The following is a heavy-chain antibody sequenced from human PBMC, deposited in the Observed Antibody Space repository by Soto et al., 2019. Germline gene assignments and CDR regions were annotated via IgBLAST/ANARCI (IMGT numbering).Heavy chain of an antibody. CDR3: AKDGVMVRGVIKGGYYFDY. J-gene: IGHJ4*02. V-gene: IGHV3-23*01. CDR1: GFTFSSYA. D-gene: IGHD3-10*01. Sequence: GGSLRLSCAASGFTFSSYAMSWVRQAPGKGLEWVSAISGSGGSTYYADSVKGRFTISRDNSKNTLYLQMNSLRAEDTAVYYCAKDGVMVRGVIKGGYYFDYWGQGTLVTVSS. CDR2: ISGSGGST.